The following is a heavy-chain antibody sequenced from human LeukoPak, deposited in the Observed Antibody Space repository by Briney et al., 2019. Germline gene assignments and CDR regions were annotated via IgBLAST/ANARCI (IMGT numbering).Heavy chain of an antibody. V-gene: IGHV4-59*08. D-gene: IGHD5-18*01. Sequence: SETLSLTCTVSGGSISSYYWSWIRQPPGKGLEWIGYIYYSGSTSYNPSLKSRVTISVDTSKNQFSLELSSVTAADTAVYYCARHGIVDTSRKYYFDYWGQGTLVTVSS. CDR2: IYYSGST. J-gene: IGHJ4*02. CDR1: GGSISSYY. CDR3: ARHGIVDTSRKYYFDY.